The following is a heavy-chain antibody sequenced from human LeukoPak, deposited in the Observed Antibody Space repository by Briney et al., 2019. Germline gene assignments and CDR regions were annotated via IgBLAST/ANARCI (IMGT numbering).Heavy chain of an antibody. V-gene: IGHV3-48*01. D-gene: IGHD4-11*01. CDR1: GFTFSNYN. CDR2: ISGSGDTI. J-gene: IGHJ6*03. CDR3: ARAIDPLQIRNYYYYMDV. Sequence: SGGPLRLSCAASGFTFSNYNMNWVRQAPGKGLEWVSYISGSGDTIYYADSLKGRFTISRDNAKTSLYLQMNSLRAEDTAVYYCARAIDPLQIRNYYYYMDVWGKGTTVTVSS.